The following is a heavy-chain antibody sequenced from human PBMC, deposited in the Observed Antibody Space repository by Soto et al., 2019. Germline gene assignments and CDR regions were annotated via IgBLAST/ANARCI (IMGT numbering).Heavy chain of an antibody. J-gene: IGHJ5*02. CDR2: ISGSGGST. V-gene: IGHV3-23*01. CDR1: GFTFSSYA. Sequence: TGGSLRLSCAASGFTFSSYAMSWVRQAPGKGLEWVSAISGSGGSTYYADSVKGRFTISRDNAKNSLYLQMNSLRAEDTAVYYCARGLGGVLNTWFDPWGQGALVTVSS. D-gene: IGHD3-16*01. CDR3: ARGLGGVLNTWFDP.